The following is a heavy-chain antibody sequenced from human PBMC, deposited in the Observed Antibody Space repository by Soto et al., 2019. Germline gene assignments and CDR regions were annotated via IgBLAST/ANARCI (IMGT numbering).Heavy chain of an antibody. CDR2: IYYAGSA. CDR3: ARRMRDTYQYYNWFDP. V-gene: IGHV4-30-4*01. J-gene: IGHJ5*02. Sequence: QVQLQESGPGLVKPSQTLSLTCTVSGGSVNTADYSWTWIRQSPGKGLAWIVNIYYAGSAYPNPSLTSRVTASVDTSKDQFSLNLFSVTAADTAVYYCARRMRDTYQYYNWFDPWGQGTLVTVSS. CDR1: GGSVNTADYS. D-gene: IGHD3-16*02.